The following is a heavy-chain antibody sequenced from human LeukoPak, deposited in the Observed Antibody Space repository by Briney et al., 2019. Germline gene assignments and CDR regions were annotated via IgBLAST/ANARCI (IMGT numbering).Heavy chain of an antibody. Sequence: PGGSLRLSCVASGFTFSSYVMSWVRQAPGKGLEWVSGISGSGGSTYYADSVKGRFTISRDNSKNTLYVQMNSLRAEDTAVYYCARYRSGPLVVVRRYFDYWGQGTLVTVSS. CDR1: GFTFSSYV. D-gene: IGHD2-15*01. CDR3: ARYRSGPLVVVRRYFDY. CDR2: ISGSGGST. J-gene: IGHJ4*02. V-gene: IGHV3-23*01.